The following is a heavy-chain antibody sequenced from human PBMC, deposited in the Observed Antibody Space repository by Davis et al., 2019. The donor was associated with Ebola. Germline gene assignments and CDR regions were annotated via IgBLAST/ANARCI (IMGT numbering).Heavy chain of an antibody. J-gene: IGHJ6*02. D-gene: IGHD2-2*01. V-gene: IGHV3-74*01. CDR2: INSDGSST. Sequence: PGGSLRLSCAASGFTFSSYWMHWVRHAQGKGLVWVSRINSDGSSTSYEDSVKGRFTISSDNAKNTLYLQMNSLRAEDTAVYYCARDGAYCSSTSCYGGYYYYYGMDVGGQGTTVTVSS. CDR3: ARDGAYCSSTSCYGGYYYYYGMDV. CDR1: GFTFSSYW.